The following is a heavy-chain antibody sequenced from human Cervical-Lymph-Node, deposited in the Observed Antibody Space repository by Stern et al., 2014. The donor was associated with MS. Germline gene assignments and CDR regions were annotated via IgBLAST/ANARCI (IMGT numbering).Heavy chain of an antibody. J-gene: IGHJ4*02. V-gene: IGHV3-9*01. CDR3: ARVVAGIAVSGSYFDY. CDR1: GFTFDDYA. D-gene: IGHD6-19*01. Sequence: EVQLVESGGGLVQPGRSLRLSCAASGFTFDDYAMHWVRHAPGKGLEWGSGINWKSGTIGYANSVKGRFPIARDNAKNSLYLQMNSLRAEDTALYYCARVVAGIAVSGSYFDYWGQGTLVTVSS. CDR2: INWKSGTI.